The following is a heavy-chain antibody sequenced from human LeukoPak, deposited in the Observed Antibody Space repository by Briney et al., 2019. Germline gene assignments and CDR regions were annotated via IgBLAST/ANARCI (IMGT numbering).Heavy chain of an antibody. J-gene: IGHJ6*02. CDR1: GFTFSSYA. V-gene: IGHV3-23*01. CDR2: ISGSGGST. D-gene: IGHD3-3*01. Sequence: GGSLRLSCAASGFTFSSYAMSWVRQAPGKGLEWVSAISGSGGSTYYADSVKGRFTISRDNSKNTLYLQMNSLRAEDTAVYYCARARGDFWSGYSSYYYHGMDVWGQGTTVTVSS. CDR3: ARARGDFWSGYSSYYYHGMDV.